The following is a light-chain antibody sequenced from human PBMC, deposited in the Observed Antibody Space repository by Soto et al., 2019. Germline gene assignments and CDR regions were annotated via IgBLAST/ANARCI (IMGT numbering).Light chain of an antibody. CDR3: CSHAGGYTWV. J-gene: IGLJ3*02. Sequence: QSVLTQPASVSGSPGQSITISCTGTSGDVGTYNFVSWYQQHPDKAPKLLISEVSKRPSGVSDRFSGSKSGNTASLTISGLQAEDEADYYCCSHAGGYTWVFGGGTKVTVL. V-gene: IGLV2-23*02. CDR1: SGDVGTYNF. CDR2: EVS.